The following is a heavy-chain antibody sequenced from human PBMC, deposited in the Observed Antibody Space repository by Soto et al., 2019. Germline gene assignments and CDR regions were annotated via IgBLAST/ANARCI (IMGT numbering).Heavy chain of an antibody. CDR2: IYYSGST. CDR3: ASRWGTSFDF. J-gene: IGHJ4*02. CDR1: GGSISSYY. Sequence: QVQLQESGPGLVKPSETLSLTCTVSGGSISSYYWSWIRQPPGKGLEWIGYIYYSGSTDYDPSLNTRVTISVDTSKNQFSLKLSSVTAADTAVYYCASRWGTSFDFWGQGTLVTVSS. D-gene: IGHD7-27*01. V-gene: IGHV4-59*01.